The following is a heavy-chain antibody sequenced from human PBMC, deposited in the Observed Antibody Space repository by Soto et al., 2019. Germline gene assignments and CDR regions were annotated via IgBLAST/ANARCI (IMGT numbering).Heavy chain of an antibody. CDR3: ARHRIAVAGPLDY. V-gene: IGHV4-39*01. CDR1: GGAIRNSIYY. Sequence: SETLSLTCTVSGGAIRNSIYYWGWIRQPPGKGLEWIGTIYYDGSVAYSPSLKSRVTLSVDTSRNHFSVKINSVTAADTAVYFCARHRIAVAGPLDYWGQGTLVTVSS. J-gene: IGHJ4*02. D-gene: IGHD6-19*01. CDR2: IYYDGSV.